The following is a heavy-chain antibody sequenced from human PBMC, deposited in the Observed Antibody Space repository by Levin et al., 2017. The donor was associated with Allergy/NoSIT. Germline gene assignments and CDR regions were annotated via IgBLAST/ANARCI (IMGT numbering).Heavy chain of an antibody. Sequence: PGGSLRLSCAASGFTFSTYAMSWVRQAPGKGLEWVSQITNTGDRTYYADSVKGRFTISRDISSNTLYLQMNSLRAEDTAVYYCAKDGNDISRRRGARFSAFDTWGQGIGVTVSS. D-gene: IGHD3-9*01. CDR1: GFTFSTYA. CDR3: AKDGNDISRRRGARFSAFDT. V-gene: IGHV3-23*01. CDR2: ITNTGDRT. J-gene: IGHJ3*02.